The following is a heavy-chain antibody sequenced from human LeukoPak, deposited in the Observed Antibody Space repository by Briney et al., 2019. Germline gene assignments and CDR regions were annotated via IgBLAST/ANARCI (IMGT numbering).Heavy chain of an antibody. J-gene: IGHJ4*02. CDR3: AREDGSSSYFDY. CDR2: IYAGGNT. V-gene: IGHV3-66*01. D-gene: IGHD6-13*01. Sequence: PGGSLRLSCAVSGFTVSGNYMSWVRQAPGKGLEWVSIIYAGGNTYFTDAVKGRFIISRDNSKNTVYLQMNSLRAEDTAVYYCAREDGSSSYFDYWGQGALVTVPS. CDR1: GFTVSGNY.